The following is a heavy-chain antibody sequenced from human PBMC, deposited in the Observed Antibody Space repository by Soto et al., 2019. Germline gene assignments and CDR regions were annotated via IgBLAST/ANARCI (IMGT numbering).Heavy chain of an antibody. CDR1: GFALTTSGMR. Sequence: SVPTLVNPTDTLTLTFTFSGFALTTSGMRVAWIRQPPGKALEWLARNEWDDDKFYSTSRETRLTISKDTSKNQVVLTMTNTYSVVETATYSCARSLERDVLYFDYWGQG. V-gene: IGHV2-70*04. J-gene: IGHJ4*02. CDR2: NEWDDDK. CDR3: ARSLERDVLYFDY. D-gene: IGHD2-8*01.